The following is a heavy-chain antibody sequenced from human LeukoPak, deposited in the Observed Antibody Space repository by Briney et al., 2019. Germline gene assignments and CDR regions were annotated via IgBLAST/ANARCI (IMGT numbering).Heavy chain of an antibody. Sequence: GRSLRLSCAASGFTFDDYAMHWVRQAPGKGLEGVSGISWNSGSIGYADSVKGRFTISRDNAKNSLYLQMNSLRAEDTALYYCAKGPSYYYDSSGYHAFDIWGQGTMVTVSS. CDR1: GFTFDDYA. J-gene: IGHJ3*02. CDR2: ISWNSGSI. CDR3: AKGPSYYYDSSGYHAFDI. V-gene: IGHV3-9*01. D-gene: IGHD3-22*01.